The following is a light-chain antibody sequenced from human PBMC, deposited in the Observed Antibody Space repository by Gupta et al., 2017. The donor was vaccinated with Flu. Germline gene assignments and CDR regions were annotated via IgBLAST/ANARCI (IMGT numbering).Light chain of an antibody. CDR1: QSVSTF. CDR2: DAS. J-gene: IGKJ4*01. V-gene: IGKV3-11*01. CDR3: QQRANWPLT. Sequence: EIVLTQSPVTLSLSPGERATLSCRASQSVSTFLAWYQQRPGQAPRLLIYDASDRATGITARFSGSGSGTDFTLTINSLEPEDFAIYYCQQRANWPLTFGGGTKVEI.